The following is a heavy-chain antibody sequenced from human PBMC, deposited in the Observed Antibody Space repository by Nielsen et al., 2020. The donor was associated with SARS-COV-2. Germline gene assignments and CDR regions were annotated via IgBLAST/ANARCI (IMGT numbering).Heavy chain of an antibody. Sequence: LSLTCAVSGDSVSSHDWWTWVRPSPGTGLEWVSGISWNSGSIGYADSVKGRFTISRDNAKNSLYLQMNSLRAEGTALYYCANLVTSPNYGMDVWGQGTTVTVSS. CDR1: GDSVSSHD. D-gene: IGHD3-9*01. V-gene: IGHV3-9*01. CDR2: ISWNSGSI. J-gene: IGHJ6*02. CDR3: ANLVTSPNYGMDV.